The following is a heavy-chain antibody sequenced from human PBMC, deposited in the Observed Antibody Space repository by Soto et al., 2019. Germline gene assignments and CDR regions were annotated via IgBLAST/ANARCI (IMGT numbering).Heavy chain of an antibody. CDR3: AGIGYCSSASCGYFDY. Sequence: SGPTLVNPTQTLTLTCTFSGFSLSTSGMCVSWIRQPPGKALEWLARIDWDDDKYYSTSLKTRLTISKDTSTNQVVLTMTNMDPVDTATYYCAGIGYCSSASCGYFDYWVQGTLVTVSS. CDR2: IDWDDDK. J-gene: IGHJ4*02. CDR1: GFSLSTSGMC. D-gene: IGHD2-2*03. V-gene: IGHV2-70*11.